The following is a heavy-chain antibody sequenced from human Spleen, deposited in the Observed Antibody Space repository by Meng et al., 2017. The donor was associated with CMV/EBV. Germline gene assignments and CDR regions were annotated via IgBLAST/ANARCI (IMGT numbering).Heavy chain of an antibody. D-gene: IGHD4-17*01. CDR3: AKDINYADLLFDY. V-gene: IGHV3-30*02. CDR1: GFTFRSYG. CDR2: IRYDGSNK. J-gene: IGHJ4*02. Sequence: AASGFTFRSYGMHWVRQAPGKGLEWVAFIRYDGSNKYYADSVKGRFTISRDNSKNTLYLQMNSLRAEDTAVYYCAKDINYADLLFDYWGQGTLVTVSS.